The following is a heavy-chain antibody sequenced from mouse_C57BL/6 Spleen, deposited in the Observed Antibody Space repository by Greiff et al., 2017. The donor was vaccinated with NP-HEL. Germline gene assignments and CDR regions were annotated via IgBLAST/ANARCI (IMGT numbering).Heavy chain of an antibody. D-gene: IGHD2-1*01. CDR2: INPNNGGT. Sequence: EVQLQQSGPELVKPGASVKIPCKASGYTFTDYNMDWVKQSHGKSLEWIGDINPNNGGTIYNQKFKGKATLTVDKSSSTAYMELRSLTSEDTAVYYGARRGNYWYFDVWGTGTTVTVSS. CDR1: GYTFTDYN. J-gene: IGHJ1*03. CDR3: ARRGNYWYFDV. V-gene: IGHV1-18*01.